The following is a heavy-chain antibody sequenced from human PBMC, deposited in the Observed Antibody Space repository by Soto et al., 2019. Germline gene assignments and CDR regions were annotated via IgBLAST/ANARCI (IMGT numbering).Heavy chain of an antibody. CDR3: ARFPPSYTSINFDY. V-gene: IGHV2-5*02. CDR1: GFSLSTSGVG. J-gene: IGHJ4*02. D-gene: IGHD2-2*01. Sequence: SGPTLVNPTQTLTLTCTFSGFSLSTSGVGVGWIRQPPGKALEWLALIYWDDDKRYSPSLRSRLTISKDTSKNQVVLTMTNMGPLDTATYYCARFPPSYTSINFDYWGQGTLVTVSS. CDR2: IYWDDDK.